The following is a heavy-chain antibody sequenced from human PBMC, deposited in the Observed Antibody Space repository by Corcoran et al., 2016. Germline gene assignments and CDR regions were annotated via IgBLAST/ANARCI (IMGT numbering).Heavy chain of an antibody. V-gene: IGHV3-7*01. CDR1: GFTFSSYW. CDR3: ARVAWLQLRAAFDI. CDR2: IKQDGSEK. Sequence: EVQLVESGGGLVQPGGSLRLSCAASGFTFSSYWMSWVRQAPGKGLEWVANIKQDGSEKYYVDSVKGRFTISRDNAKNSLYLQMNSLRVEDTAVYYCARVAWLQLRAAFDIWGQGTMVTVSS. D-gene: IGHD5-12*01. J-gene: IGHJ3*02.